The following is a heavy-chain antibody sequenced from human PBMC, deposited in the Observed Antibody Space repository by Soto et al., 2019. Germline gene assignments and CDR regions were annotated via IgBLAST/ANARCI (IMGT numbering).Heavy chain of an antibody. CDR3: ARGRDSSGWYSMDV. Sequence: PSETLSLTCTVSGGSISSSSYYWTWVRQPPGKELEWIGYIYHSGSTNYSPSLKSRVTLSLDTSKNQFSLKLSSMTAADTAVYYCARGRDSSGWYSMDVWGQGTTVTVSS. D-gene: IGHD6-19*01. CDR2: IYHSGST. CDR1: GGSISSSSYY. J-gene: IGHJ6*02. V-gene: IGHV4-61*01.